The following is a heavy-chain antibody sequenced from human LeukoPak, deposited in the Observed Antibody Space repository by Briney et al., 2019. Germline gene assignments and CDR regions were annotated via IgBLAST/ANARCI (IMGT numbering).Heavy chain of an antibody. V-gene: IGHV3-11*06. CDR1: GFTFSDYY. CDR3: ARALHSSGWYFDY. J-gene: IGHJ4*02. Sequence: GGSLRLSCAASGFTFSDYYMSWFRQAPGKGLEWVSYISSSSSYTNYADSVKGRFTISRDNAKNSLYLQMNSLRAEDTAVYYCARALHSSGWYFDYWGQGTLVTVSS. CDR2: ISSSSSYT. D-gene: IGHD6-19*01.